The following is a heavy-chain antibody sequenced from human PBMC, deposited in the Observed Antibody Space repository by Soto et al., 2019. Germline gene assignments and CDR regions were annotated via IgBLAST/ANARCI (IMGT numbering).Heavy chain of an antibody. CDR1: CGSFSGYY. J-gene: IGHJ5*02. Sequence: PSETLSLTCAVYCGSFSGYYWSWIRQPPGKGLEWIGEINHSGSTNYNPSLKSRVTISVDTSKNQFSLKLSSVTAADTAVYYCARAARARYSGSYWKIGHNWFEPWGQGTLVTVSS. V-gene: IGHV4-34*01. CDR3: ARAARARYSGSYWKIGHNWFEP. CDR2: INHSGST. D-gene: IGHD1-26*01.